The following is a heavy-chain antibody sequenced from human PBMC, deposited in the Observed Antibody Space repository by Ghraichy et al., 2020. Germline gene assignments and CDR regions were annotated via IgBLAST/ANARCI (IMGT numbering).Heavy chain of an antibody. V-gene: IGHV3-23*01. Sequence: GESLNISCAASGFTFSSYAMTWVRQAPGKGLEWVSSISGSGTSTYYADSVKGRFTISRDNSKNTLYLQMSSLRAEDTAVHYCAKVGDGEGYNYYYMDVWGKGTTVTVSS. CDR2: ISGSGTST. D-gene: IGHD2-8*01. CDR1: GFTFSSYA. J-gene: IGHJ6*03. CDR3: AKVGDGEGYNYYYMDV.